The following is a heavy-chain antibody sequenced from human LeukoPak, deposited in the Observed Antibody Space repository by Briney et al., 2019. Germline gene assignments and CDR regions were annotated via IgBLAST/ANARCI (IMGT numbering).Heavy chain of an antibody. CDR1: GYTFTSYY. D-gene: IGHD6-13*01. CDR3: ARYSSGWYY. Sequence: ASVKVSCKASGYTFTSYYMHWVRQAPGQGLERRGIINTSGGSTSYAQKFQGRVTMTRDTSTSTVYMELSSLRSEDTAVYYCARYSSGWYYWGQGTLVTVSS. CDR2: INTSGGST. J-gene: IGHJ4*02. V-gene: IGHV1-46*01.